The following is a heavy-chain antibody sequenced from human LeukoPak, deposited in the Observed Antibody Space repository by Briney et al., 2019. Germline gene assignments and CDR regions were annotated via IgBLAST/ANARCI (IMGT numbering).Heavy chain of an antibody. CDR1: GYSISSGYY. CDR2: IYYSGST. D-gene: IGHD1-26*01. V-gene: IGHV4-38-2*02. Sequence: TSETLSLTCTVSGYSISSGYYWGWIRQPPGKGLEWIGYIYYSGSTNYNPSLNSRATISVDTSKKQFALKLSSVTAADTAVYYCARRSLVRTVGYYYGMDVWGQGTTVTVSS. CDR3: ARRSLVRTVGYYYGMDV. J-gene: IGHJ6*02.